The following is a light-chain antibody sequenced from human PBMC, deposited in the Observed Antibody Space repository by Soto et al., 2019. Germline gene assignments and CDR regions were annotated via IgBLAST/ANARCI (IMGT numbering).Light chain of an antibody. Sequence: EIVLTQSPGTLSLSPGERATLSCRASQSVSSSYLAWYQQKPGQAPRLLIYGASRRATGIPARFSGSGSGTDFTLTISSLEPEDFAVYYCQHYNYWPYTFGQGTKVDIK. CDR1: QSVSSSY. J-gene: IGKJ2*01. CDR2: GAS. V-gene: IGKV3-20*01. CDR3: QHYNYWPYT.